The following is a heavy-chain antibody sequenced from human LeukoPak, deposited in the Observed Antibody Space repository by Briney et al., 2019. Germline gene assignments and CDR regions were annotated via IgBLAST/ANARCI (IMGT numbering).Heavy chain of an antibody. J-gene: IGHJ4*02. CDR2: ISGIGGTT. Sequence: GGSLRLSCAASGFTFSNYGMSWVRQAPGKGLEWVSSISGIGGTTYYADSGKGRFSLSRDNSKNTLYPQMNSLRAEDTAVYYCAKDQGWAGTPVDYWGQGALVTVSS. CDR1: GFTFSNYG. D-gene: IGHD6-19*01. V-gene: IGHV3-23*01. CDR3: AKDQGWAGTPVDY.